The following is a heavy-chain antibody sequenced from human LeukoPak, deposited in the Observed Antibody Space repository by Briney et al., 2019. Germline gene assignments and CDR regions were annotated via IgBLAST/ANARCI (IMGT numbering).Heavy chain of an antibody. V-gene: IGHV3-15*07. D-gene: IGHD3-22*01. J-gene: IGHJ4*02. CDR1: GFTFSNAW. CDR3: TTTSPYYDSSGRDY. CDR2: IKSKTDGGTT. Sequence: PGGSLRLSCAASGFTFSNAWMNRVRQAPGKGLEWVGRIKSKTDGGTTDYAAPVKGRLTISRDDSKNTLYLQMNSLKTEDTAMYYCTTTSPYYDSSGRDYWGQGTLVTVSS.